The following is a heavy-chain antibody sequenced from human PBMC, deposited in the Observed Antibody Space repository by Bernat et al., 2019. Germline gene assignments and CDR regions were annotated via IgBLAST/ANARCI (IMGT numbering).Heavy chain of an antibody. CDR2: IAYDGSNK. CDR1: GFTFSSYG. CDR3: AKDLSPIFGVVINTYYYYGMDV. D-gene: IGHD3-3*01. V-gene: IGHV3-30*18. J-gene: IGHJ6*02. Sequence: QVQLVESGGGVVQPGRSLRLSCAASGFTFSSYGMHWVRQAPGKGLEWVAVIAYDGSNKYYADSVEVRFTISRDNSKNTLYLQMNSLRAEDTAVYYCAKDLSPIFGVVINTYYYYGMDVWGQGTTVTVSS.